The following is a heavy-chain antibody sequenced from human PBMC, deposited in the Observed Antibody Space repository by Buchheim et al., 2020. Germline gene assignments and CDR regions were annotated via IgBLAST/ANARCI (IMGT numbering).Heavy chain of an antibody. Sequence: QVQLVESGGGVVQPGRSLRLSCAASGFTFSSYGMHWVRQAPGKGLEWVAVIWYDGSNKYYADSVKGRFTISRDKSKNTLYLQMNSLRAEDTAVYYCAREYCSSTSCYGDNWFDPWGQGTL. V-gene: IGHV3-33*01. CDR3: AREYCSSTSCYGDNWFDP. CDR1: GFTFSSYG. CDR2: IWYDGSNK. J-gene: IGHJ5*02. D-gene: IGHD2-2*01.